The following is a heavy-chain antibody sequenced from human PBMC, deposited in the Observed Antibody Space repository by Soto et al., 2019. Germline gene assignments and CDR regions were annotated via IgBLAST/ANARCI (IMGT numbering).Heavy chain of an antibody. CDR3: ARGGITTVRGVHGYDMDV. V-gene: IGHV1-69*13. Sequence: SLKVSCKSSGGTFSSYAISWVRQAPGQGLEWMGGIIPIFGTANYAQKFQGRVTITADESTSTAYMELSSLSSEDTAVYYCARGGITTVRGVHGYDMDVWGQGTTVTVSS. J-gene: IGHJ6*02. D-gene: IGHD3-10*01. CDR1: GGTFSSYA. CDR2: IIPIFGTA.